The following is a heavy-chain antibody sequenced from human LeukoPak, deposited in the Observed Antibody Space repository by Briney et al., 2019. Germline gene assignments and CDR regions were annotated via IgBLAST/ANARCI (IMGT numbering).Heavy chain of an antibody. J-gene: IGHJ4*02. D-gene: IGHD2/OR15-2a*01. CDR3: AKERSFGTWLGDY. CDR1: GFTFSSYA. V-gene: IGHV3-23*01. Sequence: PGGSLRLSCAASGFTFSSYAMTWVRQAPGKGLEWVSAISGSGGGTYYADSVKGRFTISRDNSKNTPYLQMNSLRAEDTAVYYCAKERSFGTWLGDYWGQGTLVTVSS. CDR2: ISGSGGGT.